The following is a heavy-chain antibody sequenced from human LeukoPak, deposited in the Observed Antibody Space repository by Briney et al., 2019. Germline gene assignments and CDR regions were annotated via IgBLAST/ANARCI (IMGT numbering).Heavy chain of an antibody. V-gene: IGHV4-38-2*02. D-gene: IGHD2-2*01. CDR1: GYPISSGYY. J-gene: IGHJ4*02. Sequence: PSETLSLTCTVSGYPISSGYYWGWIRQPPGKGLEWIGSIYHSGSTYYNPSLKSRVTISVDTSKNQFSLKLSSVTAADTAVYYCARGYCSSTSCYYFDYWGQGTLVTVSS. CDR2: IYHSGST. CDR3: ARGYCSSTSCYYFDY.